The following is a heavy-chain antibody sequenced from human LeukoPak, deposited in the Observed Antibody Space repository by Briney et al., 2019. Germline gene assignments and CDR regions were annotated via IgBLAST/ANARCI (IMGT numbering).Heavy chain of an antibody. CDR3: ARIPLGYSGAYYFDY. D-gene: IGHD5-12*01. CDR1: GGSISSYY. J-gene: IGHJ4*02. V-gene: IGHV4-4*07. Sequence: SETLSLTCSVSGGSISSYYWSWIRQSAGKGLEWIGRIHGSGSTNYNPSLKSRVTMSVDTSKNQFFLNLSSVSAADTAVYYCARIPLGYSGAYYFDYWGQGTLVTVSP. CDR2: IHGSGST.